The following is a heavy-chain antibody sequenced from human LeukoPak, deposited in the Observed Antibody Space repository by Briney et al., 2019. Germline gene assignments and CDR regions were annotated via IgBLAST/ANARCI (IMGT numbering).Heavy chain of an antibody. Sequence: SETLSLPCAVYGGSFSGYYWSWIRQPPGKGLEWIGEINHSGSTNYNPSLKSRVTISVDTSKNQFSLKLSSVTAADTAVYYCARRRSYDYVWGSYRSTPFDYWGQGTLVTVSS. V-gene: IGHV4-34*01. D-gene: IGHD3-16*02. CDR2: INHSGST. CDR3: ARRRSYDYVWGSYRSTPFDY. CDR1: GGSFSGYY. J-gene: IGHJ4*02.